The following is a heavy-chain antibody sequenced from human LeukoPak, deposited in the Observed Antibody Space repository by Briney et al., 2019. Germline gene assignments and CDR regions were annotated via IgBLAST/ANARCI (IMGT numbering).Heavy chain of an antibody. CDR3: AELGITMIGGV. CDR2: ISSSGSTI. V-gene: IGHV3-48*03. CDR1: GFTFSSYE. Sequence: GGSLGLSCAASGFTFSSYEMNWVRQAPEKGLEWVSYISSSGSTIYYADSVKGRFTISRDNAKNSLYLQMNSLRAEDTAVYYCAELGITMIGGVWGKGTTVTISS. D-gene: IGHD3-10*02. J-gene: IGHJ6*04.